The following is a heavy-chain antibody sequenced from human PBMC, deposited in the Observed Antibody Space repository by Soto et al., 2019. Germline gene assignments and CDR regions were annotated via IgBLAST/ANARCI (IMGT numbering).Heavy chain of an antibody. V-gene: IGHV4-61*01. CDR2: IYNSGTT. CDR3: AREFSY. CDR1: GGSARSGNYY. J-gene: IGHJ4*02. Sequence: PSETLSLTCTFSGGSARSGNYYWTWIRQPPAKGLEWIGHIYNSGTTNYNPSLKSRVTISVDTSESQFSLKLSSVTAADTAVYYCAREFSYWGQGSLVTVSS.